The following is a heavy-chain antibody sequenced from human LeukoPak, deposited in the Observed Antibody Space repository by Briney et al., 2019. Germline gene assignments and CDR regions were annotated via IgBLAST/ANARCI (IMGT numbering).Heavy chain of an antibody. D-gene: IGHD6-19*01. CDR1: AFSVSDKY. Sequence: GGSLRLSCAASAFSVSDKYMSWVRQAPGKGLEWVSVLYTGGDTFYADSVRGRFTISRDNFRNTVSLQMNSLRADDTALYYCAGGQMFPSGGFESWGQGALVTVSS. V-gene: IGHV3-53*01. J-gene: IGHJ4*02. CDR3: AGGQMFPSGGFES. CDR2: LYTGGDT.